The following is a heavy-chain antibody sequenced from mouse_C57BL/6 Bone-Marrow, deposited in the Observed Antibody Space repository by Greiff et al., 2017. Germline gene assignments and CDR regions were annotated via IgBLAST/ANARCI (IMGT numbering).Heavy chain of an antibody. Sequence: DVKLVESGPGLVKPSQSLSLTCSVTGYSITSGYYWNWIRQFPGNKLEWMGYISYDGSNNYNPSLKNRISITRDTSKNQFFLKLNSVTTEDTATYYCARDPYYSNYPAWFAYWGQGTLVTVSA. D-gene: IGHD2-5*01. J-gene: IGHJ3*01. CDR3: ARDPYYSNYPAWFAY. CDR2: ISYDGSN. CDR1: GYSITSGYY. V-gene: IGHV3-6*01.